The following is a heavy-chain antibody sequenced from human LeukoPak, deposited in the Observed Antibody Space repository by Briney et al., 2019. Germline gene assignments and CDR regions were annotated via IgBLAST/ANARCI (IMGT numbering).Heavy chain of an antibody. D-gene: IGHD1-7*01. J-gene: IGHJ6*03. V-gene: IGHV3-30*02. CDR1: GFTFSSYG. Sequence: GGSLRLSCAASGFTFSSYGTHWVRQAPGKGLEWVAFIRYDGSNKYYADSVKGRFTISRDNSKNTLYLQMNSLRAEDTAVYYCAKDGNWNYVGYYYYYMDVWGKGTTVTVSS. CDR2: IRYDGSNK. CDR3: AKDGNWNYVGYYYYYMDV.